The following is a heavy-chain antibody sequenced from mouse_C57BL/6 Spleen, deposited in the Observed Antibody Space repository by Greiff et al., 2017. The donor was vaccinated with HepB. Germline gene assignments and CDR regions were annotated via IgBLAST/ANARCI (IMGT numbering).Heavy chain of an antibody. CDR1: GYTFTSYW. D-gene: IGHD1-1*01. Sequence: QVQLQQSGTELVKPGASVKLSCKASGYTFTSYWMHWVKQRPGQGLEWIGNINPSNGGTNYNEKFKSKATLTVDKSSSTAYMQLSSLTSEDSAVYYCARSDYYGSSYYGYFDVWGTGTTVTVSS. CDR2: INPSNGGT. J-gene: IGHJ1*03. V-gene: IGHV1-53*01. CDR3: ARSDYYGSSYYGYFDV.